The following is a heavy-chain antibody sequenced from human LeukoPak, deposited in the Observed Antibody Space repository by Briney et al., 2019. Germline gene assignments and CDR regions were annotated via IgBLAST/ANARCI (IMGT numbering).Heavy chain of an antibody. CDR1: GFTFSNYM. V-gene: IGHV3-9*01. J-gene: IGHJ4*02. CDR3: AKDIGD. CDR2: ISWNSGSI. Sequence: PGGSLRLSCAASGFTFSNYMMHWVRQAPGKGLEWVSGISWNSGSIGYADSVKGRFTISRDNAKNSLYLQMNSLRAEDTALYYCAKDIGDWGQGTLVTVSS.